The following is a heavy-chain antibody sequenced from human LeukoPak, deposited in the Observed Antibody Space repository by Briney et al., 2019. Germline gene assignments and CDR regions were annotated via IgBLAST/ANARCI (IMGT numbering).Heavy chain of an antibody. CDR3: ARGTMMVGP. CDR1: GGSISSYY. D-gene: IGHD3-22*01. CDR2: IHSGGST. V-gene: IGHV4-59*01. J-gene: IGHJ5*02. Sequence: PETLSLTCTVSGGSISSYYWSWIRQPPGKGLEWVGYIHSGGSTNYNPSLKSRLTISIDTSKSQFSLKLSSVTAADTAVYYCARGTMMVGPWGQGTLVTVSS.